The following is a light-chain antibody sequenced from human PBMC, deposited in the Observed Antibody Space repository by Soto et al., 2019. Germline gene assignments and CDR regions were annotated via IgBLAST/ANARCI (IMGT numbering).Light chain of an antibody. CDR2: EGS. CDR1: SSDVGSYNL. V-gene: IGLV2-14*02. CDR3: AAWDDDLSGHV. J-gene: IGLJ1*01. Sequence: QSVLTQPASVSGSPGQSITISCTGTSSDVGSYNLVSWYQQHPGKAPKLMIYEGSKRPSGVSNRFSGSKSGTSASLAITGLRSEDEADYYCAAWDDDLSGHVFGTGTKVTVL.